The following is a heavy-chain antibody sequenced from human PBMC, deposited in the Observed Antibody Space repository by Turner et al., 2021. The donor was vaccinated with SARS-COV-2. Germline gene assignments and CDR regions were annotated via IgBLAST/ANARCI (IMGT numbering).Heavy chain of an antibody. Sequence: VQLVESGGDFVHPGGSLRLSCVGSGFTFSDHWMTWVRQGPGKGLVCGSRMSDEGSSASYGGTVRGRVTVSRDNAKNTLYLQMNSLRPDDTGVYYCTRRGIAAAGNDYWGQGTLVTVSS. CDR1: GFTFSDHW. J-gene: IGHJ4*02. D-gene: IGHD6-13*01. CDR3: TRRGIAAAGNDY. CDR2: MSDEGSSA. V-gene: IGHV3-74*01.